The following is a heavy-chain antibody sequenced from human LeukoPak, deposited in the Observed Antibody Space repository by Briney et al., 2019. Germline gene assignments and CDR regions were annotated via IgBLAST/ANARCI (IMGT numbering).Heavy chain of an antibody. CDR3: ASTTGAHYYYGMDG. D-gene: IGHD1-1*01. J-gene: IGHJ6*02. CDR2: IYPSDSDT. Sequence: GESMNISYQGSAYIFSTYWIGWVRHMPGKGLEWMGIIYPSDSDTRYSPSFQGQVTTSADKSITTAYLQWSRLKASDTAMYYCASTTGAHYYYGMDGWGQGSTVTVSS. CDR1: AYIFSTYW. V-gene: IGHV5-51*01.